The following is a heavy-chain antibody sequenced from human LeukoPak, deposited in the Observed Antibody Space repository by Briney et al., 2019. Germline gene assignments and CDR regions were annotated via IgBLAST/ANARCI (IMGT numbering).Heavy chain of an antibody. D-gene: IGHD3-9*01. CDR3: VLGDILTGYWAEYFPY. Sequence: ASVKVSCKTSGYTFTTYGLSWVRQARGQGLEWMGWISGHSGNTNYAHKFQGRVSMTTDTPTRTAYMELKSLRSDDTAVYYCVLGDILTGYWAEYFPYWGQGTLVTVSS. V-gene: IGHV1-18*01. CDR1: GYTFTTYG. CDR2: ISGHSGNT. J-gene: IGHJ4*02.